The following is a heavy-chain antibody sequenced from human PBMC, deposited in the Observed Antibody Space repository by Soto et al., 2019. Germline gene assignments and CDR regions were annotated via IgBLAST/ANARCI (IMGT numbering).Heavy chain of an antibody. V-gene: IGHV3-11*01. Sequence: QVQLVESGGGLVKPGESLRLSCAASGFNFSDYYMTSIRQAPGKGLEWVSSIGSSGRTIYYADSVKGRFTISRDNAKKSVILQMSSLSVEDTAVYYCASGGSLAPEYWGQGTLVTVSS. CDR2: IGSSGRTI. J-gene: IGHJ4*02. D-gene: IGHD3-16*01. CDR3: ASGGSLAPEY. CDR1: GFNFSDYY.